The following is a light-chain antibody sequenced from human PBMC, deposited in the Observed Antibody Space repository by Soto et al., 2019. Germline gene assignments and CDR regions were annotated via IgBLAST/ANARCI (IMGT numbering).Light chain of an antibody. J-gene: IGKJ1*01. V-gene: IGKV3-15*01. CDR3: QQYNNWPPDRT. Sequence: EIVMTQSPATLSVSPGDGSTLSCRARKSVGSNLAWYQQKPGQAPRLLIYGASTRATGIPARFSGSGSGTEFTLTISSLLSEDFAIYFCQQYNNWPPDRTFGQGTKVEIK. CDR1: KSVGSN. CDR2: GAS.